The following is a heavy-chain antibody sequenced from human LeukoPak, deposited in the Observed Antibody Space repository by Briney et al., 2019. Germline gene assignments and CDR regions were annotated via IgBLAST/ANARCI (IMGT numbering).Heavy chain of an antibody. Sequence: GGSLRLSCAASGYTFSTFAMIWVRQPPGKGLEWVSSIFPSGGEIHYADSVRGRFTISRDNSKSTLSLQMNSLRAEDTAIYYCATYRQVLLPFESWGQGTLVTVSS. CDR2: IFPSGGEI. CDR1: GYTFSTFA. J-gene: IGHJ4*02. V-gene: IGHV3-23*01. CDR3: ATYRQVLLPFES. D-gene: IGHD2-8*02.